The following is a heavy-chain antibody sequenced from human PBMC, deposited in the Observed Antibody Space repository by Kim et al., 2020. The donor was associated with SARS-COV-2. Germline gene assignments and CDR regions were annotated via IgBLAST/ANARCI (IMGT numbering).Heavy chain of an antibody. D-gene: IGHD3-10*01. CDR3: ASSYGSGSSLADY. J-gene: IGHJ4*02. Sequence: YADSVKGRCTISRDNSKNTLYLQMNSLRAEDTAVYYCASSYGSGSSLADYWGQGTLVTVSS. V-gene: IGHV3-30*01.